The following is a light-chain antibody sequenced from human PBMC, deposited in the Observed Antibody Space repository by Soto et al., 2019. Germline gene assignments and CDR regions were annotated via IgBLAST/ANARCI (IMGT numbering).Light chain of an antibody. CDR3: LLSYGGAHLV. V-gene: IGLV7-43*01. CDR2: TTD. J-gene: IGLJ3*02. Sequence: QTVVTQEHSLTVSPGGTVTLTCASSTGAVTSGNYPSWFQQKPGQAPRTLIYTTDDKHSWTPARFSGSLLGGKAALTLSGVQPEDEAEYYCLLSYGGAHLVFVGGTKLTVL. CDR1: TGAVTSGNY.